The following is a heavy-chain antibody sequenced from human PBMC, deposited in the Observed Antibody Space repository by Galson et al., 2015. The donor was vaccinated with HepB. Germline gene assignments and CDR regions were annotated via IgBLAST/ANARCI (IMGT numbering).Heavy chain of an antibody. D-gene: IGHD2-15*01. J-gene: IGHJ4*02. CDR1: GFSFSSSA. Sequence: SLSISCAASGFSFSSSALSWVRQDPGEGLEWVSFITGTGDNTHYGGSVRGRFTISRDSSKNTLYLQMNSLRAEDTAVYYCASRPAVKVATPWDYWGQGTLVTVSS. CDR3: ASRPAVKVATPWDY. V-gene: IGHV3-23*01. CDR2: ITGTGDNT.